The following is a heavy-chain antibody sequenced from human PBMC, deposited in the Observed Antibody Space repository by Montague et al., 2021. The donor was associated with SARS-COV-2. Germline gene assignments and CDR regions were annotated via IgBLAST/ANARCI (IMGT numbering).Heavy chain of an antibody. CDR1: GFTFSHYA. CDR3: ARPYSGSYYGYFDY. V-gene: IGHV3-30*04. D-gene: IGHD1-26*01. CDR2: ISYDGGNK. Sequence: SLRLSCAPSGFTFSHYAMHWVRQAPGKGLEWVAVISYDGGNKYYADSVKGRFTISRDNSKNTLYLQMNSLRAEDTAVYYCARPYSGSYYGYFDYWGQGTLVTVSS. J-gene: IGHJ4*02.